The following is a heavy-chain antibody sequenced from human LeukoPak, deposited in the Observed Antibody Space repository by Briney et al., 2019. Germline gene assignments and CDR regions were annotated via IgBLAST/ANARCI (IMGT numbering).Heavy chain of an antibody. CDR3: ATRTGYSSSWRAFDI. CDR2: ISAYNGNT. Sequence: ASVKVSCTASGYTFTSYGISWVRQAPRQGLEWMGWISAYNGNTNYAQKLQGRVTTTTDTSTSTAYMELRSLRSDDTAVYYCATRTGYSSSWRAFDIWGQGTMVTVSS. V-gene: IGHV1-18*04. J-gene: IGHJ3*02. D-gene: IGHD6-13*01. CDR1: GYTFTSYG.